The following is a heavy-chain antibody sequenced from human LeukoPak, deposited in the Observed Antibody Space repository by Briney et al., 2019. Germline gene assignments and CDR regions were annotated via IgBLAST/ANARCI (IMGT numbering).Heavy chain of an antibody. J-gene: IGHJ3*02. CDR1: GGSISSSNYY. CDR3: AKTRTTVVRGIMGAFDM. Sequence: SETLSLTCTVSGGSISSSNYYWGWIRQPPGKGLECIGSIYYSGSTYYNPSLRSRVTISVDTSKNQFSLKLTSVTAADTAEYYCAKTRTTVVRGIMGAFDMWGQGTMVSVSS. CDR2: IYYSGST. D-gene: IGHD3-10*01. V-gene: IGHV4-39*01.